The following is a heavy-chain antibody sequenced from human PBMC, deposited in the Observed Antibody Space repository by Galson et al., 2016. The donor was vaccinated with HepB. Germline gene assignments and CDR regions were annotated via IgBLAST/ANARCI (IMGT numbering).Heavy chain of an antibody. CDR2: ISGSGDTT. J-gene: IGHJ5*02. D-gene: IGHD2-2*01. CDR3: AKGNIVQVPAAPYA. V-gene: IGHV3-23*01. Sequence: VSSISGSGDTTYDADAVRGRFTISRDNSRNTLSLQMDSLRAEDSAIYYCAKGNIVQVPAAPYAWGQGALVTVSS.